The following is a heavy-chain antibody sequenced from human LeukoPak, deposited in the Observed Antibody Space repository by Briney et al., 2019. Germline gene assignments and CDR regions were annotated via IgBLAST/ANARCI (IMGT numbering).Heavy chain of an antibody. V-gene: IGHV3-48*02. CDR2: ISSGTT. D-gene: IGHD3-10*01. Sequence: GGSLRLCCAASGFTFRSYSMNWVRQAPGKGLEWISYISSGTTYYADSVKGRFTISRDNAKNSLYLQMDSLRDEDTAVYYCAREDGSGSFLGYWGQGTLVTVSS. CDR1: GFTFRSYS. J-gene: IGHJ4*02. CDR3: AREDGSGSFLGY.